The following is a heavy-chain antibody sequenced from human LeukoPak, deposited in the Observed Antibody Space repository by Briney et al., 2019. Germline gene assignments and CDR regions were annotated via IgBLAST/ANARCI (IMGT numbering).Heavy chain of an antibody. Sequence: SSETLSLTCTVSDYSISSGYGYYWGWIRQPPGKGLEWIGRIYTSGSTNYNPSLKSRVTISVDTSKNQFSLKVNSVTAADTAVYYCARGVGATTYIDSWGQGTLVTVSS. J-gene: IGHJ4*02. V-gene: IGHV4-38-2*02. CDR3: ARGVGATTYIDS. D-gene: IGHD1-26*01. CDR1: DYSISSGYGYY. CDR2: IYTSGST.